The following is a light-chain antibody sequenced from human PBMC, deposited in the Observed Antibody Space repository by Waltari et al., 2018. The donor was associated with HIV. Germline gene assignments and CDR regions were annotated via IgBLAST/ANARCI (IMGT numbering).Light chain of an antibody. J-gene: IGKJ2*01. CDR2: SAS. V-gene: IGKV6-21*01. CDR3: LQSNTFPHT. Sequence: ELVLTQSPDSQSVTLGEKVTITCRASQNTGTNLHWYQQKPGQSPNLLIKSASQSFTGVPSRFSGSGSATDFTLTINSLQAEDSATYYCLQSNTFPHTFGQGTKLEIK. CDR1: QNTGTN.